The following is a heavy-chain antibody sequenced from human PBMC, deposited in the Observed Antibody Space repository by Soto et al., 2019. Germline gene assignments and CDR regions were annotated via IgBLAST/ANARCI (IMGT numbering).Heavy chain of an antibody. CDR2: ISAYNGNT. CDR1: GYTLTSYG. J-gene: IGHJ6*03. CDR3: ARGGEVVPAASPLYYYYYMDV. D-gene: IGHD2-2*01. V-gene: IGHV1-18*01. Sequence: ASVKVSCKASGYTLTSYGISWVRQAPGQGLEWMGWISAYNGNTNYAQKLQGRVTMTTDASTSTAYMELRSLRSDDTAVYYCARGGEVVPAASPLYYYYYMDVWAKGTTVTVSS.